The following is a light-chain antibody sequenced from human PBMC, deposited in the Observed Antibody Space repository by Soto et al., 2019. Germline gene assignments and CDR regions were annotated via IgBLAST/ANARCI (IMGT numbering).Light chain of an antibody. Sequence: SALTQPPSAAGSPGQSVTISCPGTSRDVGGYNYVSWYQQHPGKAPKLMIYGVSKRPSGVPDRFSGSKSGNTASLTVSGLQAEDEADYYCTSYAGSNNFVVFGGGTKVNVL. J-gene: IGLJ2*01. CDR1: SRDVGGYNY. V-gene: IGLV2-8*01. CDR2: GVS. CDR3: TSYAGSNNFVV.